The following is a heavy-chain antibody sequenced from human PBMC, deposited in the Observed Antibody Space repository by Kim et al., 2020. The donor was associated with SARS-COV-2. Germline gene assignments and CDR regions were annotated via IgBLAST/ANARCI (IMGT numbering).Heavy chain of an antibody. V-gene: IGHV4-39*01. Sequence: SETLSLTCTVSGDSISRSSNYWGWIRQPPGKGLEWIGSINYSGNTYYNPSLKSRVTISVDTSKNQFFLKMRSVTAADTAVYYCARLVSENAAVEYWGQGTLGTVSS. CDR2: INYSGNT. CDR1: GDSISRSSNY. CDR3: ARLVSENAAVEY. J-gene: IGHJ4*02. D-gene: IGHD6-25*01.